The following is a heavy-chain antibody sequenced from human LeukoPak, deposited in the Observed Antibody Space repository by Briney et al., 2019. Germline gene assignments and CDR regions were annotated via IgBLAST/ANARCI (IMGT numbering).Heavy chain of an antibody. J-gene: IGHJ4*02. CDR3: ARLRDDYGDYDGGY. Sequence: GGSLRLSCAASRFTFSSYWMSWVRQAPGKGLEWVANIKPDEGEKYYVDSVKGRFTISRDNSKNTLYLQMNSLRAEDTAVYYCARLRDDYGDYDGGYWGQGTLVTVSS. D-gene: IGHD4-17*01. V-gene: IGHV3-7*03. CDR2: IKPDEGEK. CDR1: RFTFSSYW.